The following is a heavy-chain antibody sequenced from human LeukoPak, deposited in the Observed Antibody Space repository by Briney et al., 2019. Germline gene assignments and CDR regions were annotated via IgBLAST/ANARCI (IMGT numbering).Heavy chain of an antibody. CDR3: ARGVGPTIGAFDI. Sequence: GGSLRLSCAASGFTFSDYSMHWVRQAPGKRLEWVADISLDGSKTYYTDSVKGRFSITRDNSKNTLNLQMNSLRVEDTAVYYCARGVGPTIGAFDIWGQGTMVTVS. CDR2: ISLDGSKT. CDR1: GFTFSDYS. J-gene: IGHJ3*02. D-gene: IGHD1-26*01. V-gene: IGHV3-30-3*01.